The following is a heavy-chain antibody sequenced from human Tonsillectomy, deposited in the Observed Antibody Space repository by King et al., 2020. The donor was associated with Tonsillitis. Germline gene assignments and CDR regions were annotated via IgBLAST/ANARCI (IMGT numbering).Heavy chain of an antibody. V-gene: IGHV3-7*03. CDR1: GFTFRSYW. CDR3: ARGGIAEKFDSFDI. Sequence: VQLVESGGGLVQPGGSLRLSCAASGFTFRSYWMSWVRQAPGKGLDWVANIKHDGSEKYYVDSVKGRFTISRDNAKISLSLQMNSLRVEDTAVYYCARGGIAEKFDSFDIWGQGTMVTVSS. CDR2: IKHDGSEK. J-gene: IGHJ3*02. D-gene: IGHD6-13*01.